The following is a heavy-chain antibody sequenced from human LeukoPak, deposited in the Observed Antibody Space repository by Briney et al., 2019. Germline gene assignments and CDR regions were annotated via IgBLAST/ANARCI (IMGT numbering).Heavy chain of an antibody. CDR2: ISSSSSHI. V-gene: IGHV3-21*01. CDR1: GFTFSSYT. J-gene: IGHJ6*03. CDR3: ARVFIGYYYMDV. Sequence: GGSLRLSCAASGFTFSSYTMNWVRQAPGKGLEWVSSISSSSSHIYYADSVKGRFTISRDNAKNSLYLQMNSLRAEDTAVYYCARVFIGYYYMDVWGKGTTVTVSS.